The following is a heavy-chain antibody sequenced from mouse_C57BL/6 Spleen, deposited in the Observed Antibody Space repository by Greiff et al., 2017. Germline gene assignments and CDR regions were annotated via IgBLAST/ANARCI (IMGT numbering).Heavy chain of an antibody. CDR1: GYTFTDYE. CDR3: TRGTMITTGVFDY. D-gene: IGHD2-4*01. Sequence: QVQLQQSGAELVRPGASVTLSCKASGYTFTDYEMHWVKQTPVHGLEWIGAIDPETGGTAYNQKFKGKAILTADKSSSTAYMELRSLTSEDSAVYYCTRGTMITTGVFDYWGQGTTLTVSS. V-gene: IGHV1-15*01. J-gene: IGHJ2*01. CDR2: IDPETGGT.